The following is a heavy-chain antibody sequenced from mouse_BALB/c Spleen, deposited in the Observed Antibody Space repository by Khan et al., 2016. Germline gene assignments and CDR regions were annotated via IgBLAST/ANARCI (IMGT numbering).Heavy chain of an antibody. CDR1: GFTFSSYG. D-gene: IGHD4-1*01. CDR2: INSNGGST. J-gene: IGHJ4*01. Sequence: EVELVESGGGLVQPGGSLKLSCAASGFTFSSYGMSWVRQIPDKRLELVATINSNGGSTSYPDSVKGRFTISRDNAKNTRYLQMSSLKSEDTAMYYCAIRGRYYYAMDYWGQGTSVTVSS. CDR3: AIRGRYYYAMDY. V-gene: IGHV5-6-3*01.